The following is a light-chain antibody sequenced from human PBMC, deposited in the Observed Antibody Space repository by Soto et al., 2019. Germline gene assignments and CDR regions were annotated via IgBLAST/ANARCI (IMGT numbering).Light chain of an antibody. J-gene: IGKJ4*01. V-gene: IGKV3-11*01. CDR2: DAS. Sequence: EIVLTQSPATLSLSPGERATLSCRASQSVSSYLAWYQQKPGQAPRLLIYDASNRATGIPARFSGSGSGTDFTLTISSLEPEDFAVSYCQQHYNWPASVTFGGGTKVEIK. CDR3: QQHYNWPASVT. CDR1: QSVSSY.